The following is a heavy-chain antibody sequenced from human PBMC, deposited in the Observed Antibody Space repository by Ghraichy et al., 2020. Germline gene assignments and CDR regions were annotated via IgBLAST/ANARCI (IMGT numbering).Heavy chain of an antibody. CDR3: VYFFSYDSSGYYYVSY. Sequence: TLSLTCTVSGGPMSSSNYYWGWIRQPPGKGLEWIGSIYYSGSTYYNPSLKSRVAISVDTSKNQFSLKLSSVTAADTAVYHCVYFFSYDSSGYYYVSYWGRGILGTVSA. V-gene: IGHV4-39*07. D-gene: IGHD3-22*01. J-gene: IGHJ4*02. CDR2: IYYSGST. CDR1: GGPMSSSNYY.